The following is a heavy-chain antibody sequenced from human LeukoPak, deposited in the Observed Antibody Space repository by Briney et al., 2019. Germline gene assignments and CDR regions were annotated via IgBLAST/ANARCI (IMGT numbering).Heavy chain of an antibody. D-gene: IGHD6-13*01. CDR1: GFTFSSYG. V-gene: IGHV3-30*18. Sequence: GGSLRLSCAASGFTFSSYGMHWVRQAPGKGLEWVAVISYDGSNKYYADSVKGRFTISRDNSKNTLYLQMNSLRAEDTAVYYCAKDGTIAAAGDPSYFDYWGQGTLVTVSS. CDR2: ISYDGSNK. J-gene: IGHJ4*02. CDR3: AKDGTIAAAGDPSYFDY.